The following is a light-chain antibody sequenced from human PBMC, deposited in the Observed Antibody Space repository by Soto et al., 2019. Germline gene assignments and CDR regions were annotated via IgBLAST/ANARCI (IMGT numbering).Light chain of an antibody. CDR2: GAS. Sequence: EIVLTQSPGTLSLSPWERATLSCRASQSVSSSYLAWYQQKPGQAPRPLIYGASSRATGIPDRFSGSGSGTDFTLTISRLEPEDFAVYYCQQYGSSPLWTFGQGTKVDIK. CDR1: QSVSSSY. V-gene: IGKV3-20*01. J-gene: IGKJ1*01. CDR3: QQYGSSPLWT.